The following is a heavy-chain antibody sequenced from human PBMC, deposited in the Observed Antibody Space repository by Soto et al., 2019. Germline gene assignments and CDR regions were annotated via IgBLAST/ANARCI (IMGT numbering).Heavy chain of an antibody. D-gene: IGHD5-18*01. CDR1: GFTFSDYY. V-gene: IGHV3-11*04. J-gene: IGHJ2*01. CDR2: ISSSGSTI. Sequence: SCAASGFTFSDYYMSWIRQAPGNGLEWVSYISSSGSTIYYADSVKGRFTISRDNSKNTLYLQMNSLRAEDTAVYYCARDPLWGTAMVLWYFDLWGRGTLVTVSS. CDR3: ARDPLWGTAMVLWYFDL.